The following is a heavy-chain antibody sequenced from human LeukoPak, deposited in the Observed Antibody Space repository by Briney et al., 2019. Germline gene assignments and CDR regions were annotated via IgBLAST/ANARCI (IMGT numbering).Heavy chain of an antibody. Sequence: SETLSLTCAVYGGSFSGYHWSWIRQPPGKGLEWIGEINHSGSTNYNPSLKSRVTISVDTSKNQFSLKLSSVTAADTAVYYCARGVGSGYTDYWGQGALVTVSS. J-gene: IGHJ4*02. CDR3: ARGVGSGYTDY. D-gene: IGHD3-22*01. CDR1: GGSFSGYH. V-gene: IGHV4-34*01. CDR2: INHSGST.